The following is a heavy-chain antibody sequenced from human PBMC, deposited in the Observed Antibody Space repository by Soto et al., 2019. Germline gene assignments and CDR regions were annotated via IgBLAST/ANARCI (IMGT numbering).Heavy chain of an antibody. V-gene: IGHV3-30-3*01. Sequence: PGGSLRLSCAASGFPLSSYAMHGVRPAPGKGLEWVAVISYDGSNKYYADSVKGRFTISRDNSKNTLYLQMNSLRAEDTAVYYCARYYYDSSGYYYVPEYYFDYWGQGTLVTVSS. D-gene: IGHD3-22*01. CDR2: ISYDGSNK. CDR3: ARYYYDSSGYYYVPEYYFDY. J-gene: IGHJ4*02. CDR1: GFPLSSYA.